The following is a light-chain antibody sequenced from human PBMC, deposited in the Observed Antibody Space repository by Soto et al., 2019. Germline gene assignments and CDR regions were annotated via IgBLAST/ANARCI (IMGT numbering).Light chain of an antibody. CDR1: SSNIGNNY. CDR2: ENN. V-gene: IGLV1-51*02. CDR3: GTWDSSLSVFYV. J-gene: IGLJ1*01. Sequence: QSVLTQPPSVSAAPGQKVPISCSGSSSNIGNNYVSWYQQLPGTAPKLLIYENNKRPSGIPDRFSGSKSGTSATLGITGLQTGDEADYYCGTWDSSLSVFYVFGTGTKLTVL.